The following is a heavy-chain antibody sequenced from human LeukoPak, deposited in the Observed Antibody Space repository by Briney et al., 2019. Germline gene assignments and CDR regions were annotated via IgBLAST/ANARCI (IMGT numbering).Heavy chain of an antibody. V-gene: IGHV3-9*01. D-gene: IGHD2-15*01. Sequence: TGGSLRLSCAASGFTFDDYAMHWVRQAPGKGLEWVSGISWNSGSIGYADSVKGRFTISRDNAKNSLYLRMNSLRAEDTALYYCAKGLYCSGGSCYLGYYYYGMDVWGQGTTVTVSS. J-gene: IGHJ6*02. CDR3: AKGLYCSGGSCYLGYYYYGMDV. CDR1: GFTFDDYA. CDR2: ISWNSGSI.